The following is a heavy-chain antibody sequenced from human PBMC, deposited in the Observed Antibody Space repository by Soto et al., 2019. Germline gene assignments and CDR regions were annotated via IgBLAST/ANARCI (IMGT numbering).Heavy chain of an antibody. CDR2: INHSGST. V-gene: IGHV4-34*01. CDR1: GGSFSGYY. J-gene: IGHJ4*02. CDR3: ARRHGLDIDAYY. Sequence: SETLSLTCAVYGGSFSGYYWSWIRQPPGKGLEWIGEINHSGSTNYNPSLKSRVTISVHTSSSQFSLELSSVTAADTAVYFCARRHGLDIDAYYWGQGILVTVSS. D-gene: IGHD3-10*01.